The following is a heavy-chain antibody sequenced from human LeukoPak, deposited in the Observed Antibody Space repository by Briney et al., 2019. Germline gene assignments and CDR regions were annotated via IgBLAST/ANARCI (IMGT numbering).Heavy chain of an antibody. V-gene: IGHV3-30*03. D-gene: IGHD3-22*01. CDR2: ISYDGSNK. CDR3: ARQVRSGYYYYYYYMDV. Sequence: PGGSLRLSCAASGFTFSSYGMHWVRQAPGKGLEWVAVISYDGSNKYYADSVKGRFTISRDNSKNTLYLQMNSLRAEDTAVYYCARQVRSGYYYYYYYMDVWGKGTTVTISS. CDR1: GFTFSSYG. J-gene: IGHJ6*03.